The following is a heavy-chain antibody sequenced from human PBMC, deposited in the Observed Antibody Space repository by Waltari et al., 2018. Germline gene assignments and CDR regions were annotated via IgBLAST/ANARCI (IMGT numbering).Heavy chain of an antibody. CDR2: ISPVFPTT. D-gene: IGHD2-15*01. J-gene: IGHJ4*02. CDR3: ARGLPSETYYFDF. CDR1: EGTFSTYG. Sequence: QVQLVQSGPEVKKPGSSVKVSCKASEGTFSTYGISWVRQAPGQGLEWMGGISPVFPTTNYAQKFQDRVTISADRSTSTAYMELRSLRPEDTAVYYCARGLPSETYYFDFWGQGTLVTVAS. V-gene: IGHV1-69*06.